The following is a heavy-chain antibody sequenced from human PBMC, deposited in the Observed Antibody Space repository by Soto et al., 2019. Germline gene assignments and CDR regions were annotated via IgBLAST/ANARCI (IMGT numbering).Heavy chain of an antibody. J-gene: IGHJ5*02. CDR1: GDSISSTHW. CDR2: VYHSVST. Sequence: QVYLQQSGPGLVKPSGTLSLTCAVSGDSISSTHWWPWVRQTPGKGLEWIGEVYHSVSTSYNPSLKTRVTISVDKSTNHFSLKFTSVTAADPAVYYCATLPPRIVVTVLPIPTWGQGTLVSVSS. CDR3: ATLPPRIVVTVLPIPT. D-gene: IGHD2-21*01. V-gene: IGHV4-4*02.